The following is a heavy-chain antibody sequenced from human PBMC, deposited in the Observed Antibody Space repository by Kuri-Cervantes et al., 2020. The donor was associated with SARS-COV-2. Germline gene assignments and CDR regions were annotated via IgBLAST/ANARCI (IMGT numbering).Heavy chain of an antibody. V-gene: IGHV3-48*01. CDR1: GFTFSSYW. Sequence: GESLKISCAAAGFTFSSYWMSWVRQAPGKGLEWVSYISSSGSTIYYADSVKGRFTISRGNAKNSLYLQMNSLRAEDTAVYYCARDHTKRWPINSYFDYWGQGTLVTVSS. D-gene: IGHD5-24*01. CDR3: ARDHTKRWPINSYFDY. CDR2: ISSSGSTI. J-gene: IGHJ4*02.